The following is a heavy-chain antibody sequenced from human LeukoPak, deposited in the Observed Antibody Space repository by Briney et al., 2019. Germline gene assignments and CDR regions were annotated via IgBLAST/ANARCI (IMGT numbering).Heavy chain of an antibody. CDR2: INPGDSDT. V-gene: IGHV5-51*01. Sequence: GESLKISCKGSGYSFTSYWIGWVRQMPGKGLEWMGIINPGDSDTRYSPSFQGQVTISADKSISTAYLQWSSLKASDTAMYYCARWGYYDILTGYSRDNYFDYWGQGTLVTVSS. CDR1: GYSFTSYW. CDR3: ARWGYYDILTGYSRDNYFDY. D-gene: IGHD3-9*01. J-gene: IGHJ4*02.